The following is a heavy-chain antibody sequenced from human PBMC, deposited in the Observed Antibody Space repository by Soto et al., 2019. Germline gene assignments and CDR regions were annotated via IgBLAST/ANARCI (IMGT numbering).Heavy chain of an antibody. V-gene: IGHV3-23*01. Sequence: GGSLRLSCAASGFTFSSYAMSWVRQAPGKGLEWVSAISGSGGSTYYADSVKGRFTISRDNSKNTLYLQMNSLRAEDTAVYYCAKVGYCSSTSCYPVSWFDPWGQGTLVTVSS. J-gene: IGHJ5*02. D-gene: IGHD2-2*01. CDR2: ISGSGGST. CDR1: GFTFSSYA. CDR3: AKVGYCSSTSCYPVSWFDP.